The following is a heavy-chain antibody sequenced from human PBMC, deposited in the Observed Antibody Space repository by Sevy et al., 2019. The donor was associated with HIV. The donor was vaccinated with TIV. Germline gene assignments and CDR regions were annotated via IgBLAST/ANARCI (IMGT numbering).Heavy chain of an antibody. Sequence: GGSLRLSCSGYGYRFDNYAMHWVRQPPGKGLEWVSGISWSSGSIDYADSVKGRFTISRDNAKNSLYLQRNSLRPEDTALYFCARDLRPTYHFLGMDVWGHGTKVTVSS. D-gene: IGHD6-6*01. J-gene: IGHJ6*02. CDR3: ARDLRPTYHFLGMDV. CDR1: GYRFDNYA. CDR2: ISWSSGSI. V-gene: IGHV3-9*01.